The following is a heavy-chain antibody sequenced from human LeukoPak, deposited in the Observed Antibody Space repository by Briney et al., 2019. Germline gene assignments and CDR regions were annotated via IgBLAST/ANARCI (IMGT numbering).Heavy chain of an antibody. J-gene: IGHJ6*03. Sequence: GGSLRLSCAASGFTFSSYSMKWVRQAPGKGLEWVSSISSGSSYIYYADSVKGRFTISRDNAKNSLYLQMNSLRAEDTAVYYCARAENGYSSSWSYNYYYYMDVWGKGTTVTVSS. V-gene: IGHV3-21*01. D-gene: IGHD6-13*01. CDR3: ARAENGYSSSWSYNYYYYMDV. CDR2: ISSGSSYI. CDR1: GFTFSSYS.